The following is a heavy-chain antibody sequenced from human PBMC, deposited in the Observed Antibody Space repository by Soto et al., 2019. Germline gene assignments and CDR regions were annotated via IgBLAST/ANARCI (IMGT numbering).Heavy chain of an antibody. Sequence: GESLKISCKGSGYSFTSYWIGWVRQMPGKGLEWMRIIYPGDSDTRYSPAFQGQVTIQADNSSSTAYLQWSSLKASDTAMYYCARHYTAVAVADNAFDIWGQGTMVTVSS. CDR3: ARHYTAVAVADNAFDI. J-gene: IGHJ3*02. D-gene: IGHD6-19*01. CDR1: GYSFTSYW. V-gene: IGHV5-51*01. CDR2: IYPGDSDT.